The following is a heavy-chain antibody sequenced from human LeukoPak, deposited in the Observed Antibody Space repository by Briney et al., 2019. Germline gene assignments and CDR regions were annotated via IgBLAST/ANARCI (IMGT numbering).Heavy chain of an antibody. J-gene: IGHJ6*04. CDR2: INPSGGST. V-gene: IGHV1-46*01. D-gene: IGHD2-15*01. CDR3: ARAHCSGGSCYLLSLDV. Sequence: ASVKVSCKASGYTFTSYYMHWVRQAPGQGLEWMGIINPSGGSTSYAQKFQGRVTMTRDTSTSTVYMELSSLRSEDTAVYYCARAHCSGGSCYLLSLDVWGKGTTVTVSS. CDR1: GYTFTSYY.